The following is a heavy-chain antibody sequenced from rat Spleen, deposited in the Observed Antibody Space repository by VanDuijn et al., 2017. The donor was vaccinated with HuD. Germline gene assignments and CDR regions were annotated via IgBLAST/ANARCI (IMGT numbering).Heavy chain of an antibody. V-gene: IGHV5-34*01. CDR2: ISSSSGT. CDR3: ARRGYTTDYYYYFDY. CDR1: GFTFSDYG. Sequence: EVQLVESGGGLVQPGRSLKLSCVASGFTFSDYGMNWIRQAPGKGLEWVAYISSSSGTIYYADTVRGRFTISRDNAKNTLYLQLSSLRSEDTALYYCARRGYTTDYYYYFDYWGQGVMVTVSS. J-gene: IGHJ2*01. D-gene: IGHD1-6*01.